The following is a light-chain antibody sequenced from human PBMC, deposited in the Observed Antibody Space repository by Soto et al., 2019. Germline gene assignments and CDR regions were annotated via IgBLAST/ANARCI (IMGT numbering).Light chain of an antibody. Sequence: EIVMTQSPATLSVSPGEITTLSCRASQSVNSNLAWYQQKPGQAPRLLMYGASTRATGIPERFSGSWYGTEFTHTISSLQSENFAVYYCQQHNNWPPWTFGQGTKVEIK. CDR1: QSVNSN. CDR3: QQHNNWPPWT. V-gene: IGKV3-15*01. CDR2: GAS. J-gene: IGKJ1*01.